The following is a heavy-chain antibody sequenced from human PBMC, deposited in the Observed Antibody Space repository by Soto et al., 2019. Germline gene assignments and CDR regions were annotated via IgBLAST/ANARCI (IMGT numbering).Heavy chain of an antibody. Sequence: GGSLRLSCAASGFTFSSYWMSWVRQAPGKGLEWVANIKQDGSEKYYVDSVKGRFTISRDNAKNSLYLQMNSLRAEDTAVYYCARDEPPMALEWLLHFDYWGQGTLVTVSS. CDR2: IKQDGSEK. V-gene: IGHV3-7*01. D-gene: IGHD3-3*01. CDR1: GFTFSSYW. CDR3: ARDEPPMALEWLLHFDY. J-gene: IGHJ4*02.